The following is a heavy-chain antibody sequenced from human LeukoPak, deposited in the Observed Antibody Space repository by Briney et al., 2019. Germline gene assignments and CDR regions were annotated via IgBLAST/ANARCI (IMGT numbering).Heavy chain of an antibody. J-gene: IGHJ6*03. CDR2: ISYDGSNK. CDR1: GFTFSSYA. D-gene: IGHD6-13*01. V-gene: IGHV3-30*04. Sequence: GRSLRLSCAASGFTFSSYAMHWVRQAPGKGLEWVAVISYDGSNKYYADSVKGRFTISRDNAKNSLYLQMNSLRAEDTAVYYCARGAMQQQLVWIVGYYYYYMDVWGKGTTVTISS. CDR3: ARGAMQQQLVWIVGYYYYYMDV.